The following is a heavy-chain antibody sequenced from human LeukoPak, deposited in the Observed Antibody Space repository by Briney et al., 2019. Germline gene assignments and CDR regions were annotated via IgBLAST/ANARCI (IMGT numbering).Heavy chain of an antibody. CDR1: GFIFSDYW. V-gene: IGHV3-30*02. Sequence: GGSLSLSCAASGFIFSDYWMHWVRQAPGKGLEWVAFIRYDGSNKYYADSVKGRFTISRDNAKNSLYLQMNSLRAEDTAVYYCAGSILTGYPNFDYWGQGTLVTVSS. CDR2: IRYDGSNK. J-gene: IGHJ4*02. CDR3: AGSILTGYPNFDY. D-gene: IGHD3-9*01.